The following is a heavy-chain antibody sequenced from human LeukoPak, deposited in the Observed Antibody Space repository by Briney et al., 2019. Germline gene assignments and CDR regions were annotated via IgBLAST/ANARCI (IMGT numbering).Heavy chain of an antibody. CDR2: IYYSGST. CDR3: ARARMGAAVAGTWFDP. CDR1: GGSISSYY. J-gene: IGHJ5*02. V-gene: IGHV4-59*01. Sequence: SETLSLTCTVSGGSISSYYWSWIRQPPGKGLEWIGYIYYSGSTNYNPSLKSRVTISVDTSKNQFSLKLSSVTAADRAVYYCARARMGAAVAGTWFDPWGQGTLVTVSS. D-gene: IGHD6-19*01.